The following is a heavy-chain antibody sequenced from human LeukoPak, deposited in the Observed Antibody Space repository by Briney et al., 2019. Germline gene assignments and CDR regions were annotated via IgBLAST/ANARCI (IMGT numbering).Heavy chain of an antibody. CDR2: IKPDGSLQ. D-gene: IGHD3-22*01. J-gene: IGHJ4*02. Sequence: PGGSLRLSCTASGFIFSSFWMAWVRQAPGKGLEWVANIKPDGSLQFYGDSVKGRFTISRDNAKNSLYLQMNNLRAEDTALYYCATSYDSSGCDWGRGTLVTVSS. V-gene: IGHV3-7*01. CDR3: ATSYDSSGCD. CDR1: GFIFSSFW.